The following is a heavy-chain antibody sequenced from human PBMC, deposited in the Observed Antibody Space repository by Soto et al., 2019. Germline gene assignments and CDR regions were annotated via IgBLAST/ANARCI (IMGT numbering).Heavy chain of an antibody. CDR3: ARGIVGATLDY. CDR1: GGSISSGDYY. CDR2: IYYSGST. D-gene: IGHD1-26*01. J-gene: IGHJ4*02. V-gene: IGHV4-30-4*01. Sequence: QVQLQESGPGLVKPSQTLSLTCTVSGGSISSGDYYWSWIRQPPGKGLEWIGSIYYSGSTYYNPFLLSRVTISVDTSKNQFSLKLSSVTAADTAVYYCARGIVGATLDYWGQGTLVTVSS.